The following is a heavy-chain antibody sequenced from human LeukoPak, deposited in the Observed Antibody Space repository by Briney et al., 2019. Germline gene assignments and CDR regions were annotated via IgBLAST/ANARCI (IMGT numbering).Heavy chain of an antibody. CDR1: GGSIGSNF. Sequence: SETLSLTCTVSGGSIGSNFWSWIRQPAGKGLEWIGRIYSTGSTNYNPSLKSRVTMSVDTSKNQFSLKLSSVTAADTAVYYCARGIGGRAFDIWGQGTMVTVSS. CDR3: ARGIGGRAFDI. CDR2: IYSTGST. J-gene: IGHJ3*02. V-gene: IGHV4-4*07. D-gene: IGHD3-10*01.